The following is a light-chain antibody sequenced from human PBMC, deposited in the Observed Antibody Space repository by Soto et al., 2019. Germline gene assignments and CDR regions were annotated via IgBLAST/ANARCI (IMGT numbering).Light chain of an antibody. CDR1: SSDVGSYNL. Sequence: QSALTQPASVSGSPGQSITISCTGTSSDVGSYNLVSWYQQHPGKAPKLMIYEGSKRPSGVSNRFSGSKSGNTSSLTISGLHAEDEADYYCCSDAGSITVVFGGVTKLTVL. V-gene: IGLV2-23*01. CDR2: EGS. CDR3: CSDAGSITVV. J-gene: IGLJ2*01.